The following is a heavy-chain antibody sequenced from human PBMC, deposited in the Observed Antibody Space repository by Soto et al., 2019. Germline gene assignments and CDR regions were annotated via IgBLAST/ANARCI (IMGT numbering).Heavy chain of an antibody. CDR2: IYHRGST. CDR1: GGSISSSNW. Sequence: PSETLSLTCAVSGGSISSSNWWSWVRQPPGKGLEWIGEIYHRGSTNYNPSLKSRVTISVDKSKNQFSLKLSSVTAADTAVYYCARAAAGGYSAYEVFDYWGQGTLVTVSS. D-gene: IGHD5-12*01. CDR3: ARAAAGGYSAYEVFDY. V-gene: IGHV4-4*02. J-gene: IGHJ4*02.